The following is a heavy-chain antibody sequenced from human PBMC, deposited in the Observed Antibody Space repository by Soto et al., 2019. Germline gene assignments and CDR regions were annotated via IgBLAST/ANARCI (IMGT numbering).Heavy chain of an antibody. Sequence: VGSLRLSCAASGFTFSSYAMHWVRQAPGKGLEWVAVISYDGSNKYYADSVKGRFTISRDNSKNTLYLQMNSLRAEDTAVYYCARETRPRKYYDFWSGYYTGDWFDPWGQGTLVTVSS. V-gene: IGHV3-30-3*01. CDR1: GFTFSSYA. J-gene: IGHJ5*02. CDR2: ISYDGSNK. D-gene: IGHD3-3*01. CDR3: ARETRPRKYYDFWSGYYTGDWFDP.